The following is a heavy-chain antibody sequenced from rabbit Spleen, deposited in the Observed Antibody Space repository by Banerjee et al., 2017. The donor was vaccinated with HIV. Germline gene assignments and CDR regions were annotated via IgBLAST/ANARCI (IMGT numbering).Heavy chain of an antibody. Sequence: QSLEESGGDMVKPGASLTLTCTASGFSFSTSNYICWVRQAPGKGLEWIGCIYPDGFGSTAYASWAKGRFTISKTSSTTVTLQMTSLTAADTATYFCARDLTSVIGWNFNLWGQGTLVTVS. J-gene: IGHJ4*01. V-gene: IGHV1S40*01. CDR1: GFSFSTSNY. D-gene: IGHD1-1*01. CDR2: IYPDGFGST. CDR3: ARDLTSVIGWNFNL.